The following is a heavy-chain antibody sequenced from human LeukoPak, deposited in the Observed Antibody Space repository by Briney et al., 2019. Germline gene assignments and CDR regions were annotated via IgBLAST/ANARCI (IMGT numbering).Heavy chain of an antibody. CDR3: ARNYDSSGYYHEAPDY. Sequence: GGSLRLSCAASGFTFDDYAMNWVRQAPGKGLEWVSSISSSSSYIYYADSVKGRFTISRDNAKNSLYLQMNSLRAEDTAVYYCARNYDSSGYYHEAPDYWGQGTLVTVSS. CDR1: GFTFDDYA. V-gene: IGHV3-21*01. CDR2: ISSSSSYI. D-gene: IGHD3-22*01. J-gene: IGHJ4*02.